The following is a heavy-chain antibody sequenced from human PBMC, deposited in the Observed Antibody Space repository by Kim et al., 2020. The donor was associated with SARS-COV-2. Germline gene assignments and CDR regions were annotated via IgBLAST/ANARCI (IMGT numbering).Heavy chain of an antibody. V-gene: IGHV1-46*01. D-gene: IGHD1-1*01. Sequence: ASVKVSCKASGYTFTSYYMHWVRQAPGQGLEWMGMINLSADRTNYAQNFQGRVTMTRDTSTSTVYMELSSLRSEDTAMYYCAREPPGATDGFDYWGQGPLVTVSS. CDR1: GYTFTSYY. CDR3: AREPPGATDGFDY. CDR2: INLSADRT. J-gene: IGHJ4*02.